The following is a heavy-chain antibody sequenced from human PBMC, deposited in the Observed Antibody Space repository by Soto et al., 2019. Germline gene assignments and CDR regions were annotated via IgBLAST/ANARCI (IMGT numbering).Heavy chain of an antibody. CDR3: ARWTRYCRDDGCRNDAFDI. D-gene: IGHD2-21*02. CDR1: GFTFSNYA. V-gene: IGHV3-23*01. J-gene: IGHJ3*02. Sequence: EVQLLESGGGVVQPGGALRVSCAASGFTFSNYAMSWARQAPGQGLEWVSAISTSGDTTYYADSVRGRFTVSRDSSKNTLYLQISSLRAEDAAIYYWARWTRYCRDDGCRNDAFDIWGQGTMVTVSS. CDR2: ISTSGDTT.